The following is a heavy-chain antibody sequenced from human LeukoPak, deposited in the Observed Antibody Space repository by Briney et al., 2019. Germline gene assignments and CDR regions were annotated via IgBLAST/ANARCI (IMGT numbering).Heavy chain of an antibody. J-gene: IGHJ5*02. CDR2: MSPNSGDT. CDR3: ARDPNSSGYYLNWFDP. CDR1: GYTFTSYD. Sequence: ASVNVSCKASGYTFTSYDFNWVRQATGQRPEWMGWMSPNSGDTGYAQKFQDRVTMTRNTSISTAYMELSSLRSDDTAVYYCARDPNSSGYYLNWFDPWGQGTLVTVSS. V-gene: IGHV1-8*01. D-gene: IGHD3-22*01.